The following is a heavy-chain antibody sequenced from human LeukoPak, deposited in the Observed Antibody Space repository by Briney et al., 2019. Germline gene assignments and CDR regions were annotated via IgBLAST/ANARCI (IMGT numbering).Heavy chain of an antibody. Sequence: SETLSLTCAVYGGSFSGDYWNRIRQPPGKGLEWIGEINHSGSANYNPSLKSRVTISVDTSKNQFSLKLSSVTAADTAVYYCARGLGIFGVVYFDCWGQGTLVAVSS. D-gene: IGHD3-3*01. CDR2: INHSGSA. CDR1: GGSFSGDY. CDR3: ARGLGIFGVVYFDC. V-gene: IGHV4-34*01. J-gene: IGHJ4*02.